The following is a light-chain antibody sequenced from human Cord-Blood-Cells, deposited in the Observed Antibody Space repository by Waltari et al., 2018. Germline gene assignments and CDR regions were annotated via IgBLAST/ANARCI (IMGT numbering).Light chain of an antibody. CDR1: SSDVGGYNY. V-gene: IGLV2-11*01. J-gene: IGLJ2*01. CDR2: YVS. Sequence: QSALTQPRSVSGSPGQSVTISCTGTSSDVGGYNYVSWYQQHPGKAPKLMIYYVSKRPSGVPDRFSGSKSGNTASLTISGLQAEDEADYYCCSYAGSYTYVLFGGGTKLTVL. CDR3: CSYAGSYTYVL.